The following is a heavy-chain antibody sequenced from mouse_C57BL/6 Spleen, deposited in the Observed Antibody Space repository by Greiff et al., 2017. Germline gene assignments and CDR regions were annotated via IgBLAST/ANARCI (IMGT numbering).Heavy chain of an antibody. CDR2: ISSGSSTI. D-gene: IGHD2-1*01. Sequence: EVQLVESGGGLVKPGGSLKLSCAASGFTFSDYGMHWVRQAPEKGLEWVAYISSGSSTIYYADTVKGRFTISRDNAKNTLFLQMTSLRSEDTAMYYCAPNYEDAMDYWGQGTSVTVSS. CDR3: APNYEDAMDY. V-gene: IGHV5-17*01. CDR1: GFTFSDYG. J-gene: IGHJ4*01.